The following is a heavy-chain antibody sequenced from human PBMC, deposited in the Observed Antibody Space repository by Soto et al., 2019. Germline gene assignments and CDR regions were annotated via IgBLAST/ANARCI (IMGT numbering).Heavy chain of an antibody. CDR1: GFTFSSYA. D-gene: IGHD3-3*01. Sequence: GGSLRLSCAASGFTFSSYAMSWVRQAPGKGLEWVSAISGSGGSTYYADSVKGRFTISRDNSKNTLYLQMNSLRAEDTAVYYCAKSTSGRFLEWLLFDYWGQGTPVTVSS. CDR3: AKSTSGRFLEWLLFDY. V-gene: IGHV3-23*01. J-gene: IGHJ4*02. CDR2: ISGSGGST.